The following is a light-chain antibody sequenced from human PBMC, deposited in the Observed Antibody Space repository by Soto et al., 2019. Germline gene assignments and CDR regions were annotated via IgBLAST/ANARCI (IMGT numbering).Light chain of an antibody. CDR2: EVT. Sequence: QSVLTQPASVSGSAGQSIAISCTGSSSDVGIYNYVSWYQQHPGKVPKLIIYEVTSRPSGVSIRFSGSRSGNAASLTISGLLPEDEADYYCSSYTTSSTRVFGTGTKVTV. CDR1: SSDVGIYNY. J-gene: IGLJ1*01. V-gene: IGLV2-14*01. CDR3: SSYTTSSTRV.